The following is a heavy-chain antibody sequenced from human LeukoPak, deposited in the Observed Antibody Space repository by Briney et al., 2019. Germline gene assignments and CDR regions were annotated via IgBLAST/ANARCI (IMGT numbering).Heavy chain of an antibody. V-gene: IGHV1-18*01. D-gene: IGHD6-13*01. Sequence: ASVKVSCKASGYTFTSYGISWVRQAPGQGLEWLGWISTYNGNTHYAQKLQGRVTMTTDTSTTTAYMELRSLRSDDTAVYYCARDYRAGFDYWGQGTLVTVSS. CDR2: ISTYNGNT. CDR3: ARDYRAGFDY. CDR1: GYTFTSYG. J-gene: IGHJ4*02.